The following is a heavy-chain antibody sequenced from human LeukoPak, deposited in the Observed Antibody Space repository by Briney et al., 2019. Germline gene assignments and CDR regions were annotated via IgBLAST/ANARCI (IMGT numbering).Heavy chain of an antibody. CDR3: ARDPGGGVIYFDY. J-gene: IGHJ4*02. CDR1: GFTISSYG. D-gene: IGHD2-21*01. Sequence: GGSLRLSCAASGFTISSYGMHWVRQAPGKGLEWVAVIWYDGSNKYYADSVKGRFTISRDNSKNTLYLQMNSLRAEDTAVYYCARDPGGGVIYFDYWGQGTLVTVSS. CDR2: IWYDGSNK. V-gene: IGHV3-33*01.